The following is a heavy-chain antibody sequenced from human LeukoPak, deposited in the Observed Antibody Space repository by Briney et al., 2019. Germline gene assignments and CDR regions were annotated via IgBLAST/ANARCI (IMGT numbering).Heavy chain of an antibody. CDR2: IYYGGST. J-gene: IGHJ6*02. Sequence: SETLSLTCTVSGGSISSYYWSWIRQPPGKGLEWIGYIYYGGSTNYNPSLKSRVTISVDTSKNQFSLRLSSVTAADTAVYHCARLRYSYGPADYGMDVWGQGTTVTVSS. CDR3: ARLRYSYGPADYGMDV. CDR1: GGSISSYY. V-gene: IGHV4-59*01. D-gene: IGHD5-18*01.